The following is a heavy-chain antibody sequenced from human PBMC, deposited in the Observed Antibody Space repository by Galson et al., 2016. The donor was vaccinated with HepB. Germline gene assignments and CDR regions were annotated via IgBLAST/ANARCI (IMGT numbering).Heavy chain of an antibody. D-gene: IGHD3-10*01. J-gene: IGHJ4*02. V-gene: IGHV7-4-1*02. Sequence: SVKVSCKASGYSFTTYPINWVRQAPGQGLEWMGWINTDTGSPAYAQGFTGRYVFSLDSSVSTAYLRIITLKTEDTAVYFCASGSGSSLAFWGQGSLVTVSS. CDR3: ASGSGSSLAF. CDR2: INTDTGSP. CDR1: GYSFTTYP.